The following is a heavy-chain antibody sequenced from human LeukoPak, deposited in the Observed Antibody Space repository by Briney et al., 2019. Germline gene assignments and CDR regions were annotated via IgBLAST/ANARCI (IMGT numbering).Heavy chain of an antibody. CDR2: IYYSGST. CDR1: GGSISTYY. CDR3: ARKLPGVHFDY. D-gene: IGHD2-15*01. J-gene: IGHJ4*02. V-gene: IGHV4-59*01. Sequence: SETLSLTCTVSGGSISTYYWNWMRQPPGKGLEWIGWIYYSGSTNYNPSLKSRVTMSIGTSKNQFSLKLNAVTTADTAVYYCARKLPGVHFDYWGQGTLVTVSS.